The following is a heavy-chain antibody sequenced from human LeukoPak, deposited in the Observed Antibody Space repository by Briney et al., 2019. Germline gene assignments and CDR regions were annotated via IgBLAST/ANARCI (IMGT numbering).Heavy chain of an antibody. Sequence: PSETLSLTCTVSGGSISSYYWSWIRQPPGKGLEWIGDIYYSGSTNYNPSLKSRVTISVDTSKNQFSLKLSSVTAADTAVYYCARDPAGLNWFDPWGQGTLVTVSS. CDR3: ARDPAGLNWFDP. J-gene: IGHJ5*02. D-gene: IGHD6-13*01. V-gene: IGHV4-59*01. CDR1: GGSISSYY. CDR2: IYYSGST.